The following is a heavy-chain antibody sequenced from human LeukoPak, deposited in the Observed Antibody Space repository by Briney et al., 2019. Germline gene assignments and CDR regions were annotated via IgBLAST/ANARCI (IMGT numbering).Heavy chain of an antibody. CDR3: ANRPDSLDYYYYYSGF. CDR2: ISGSGGST. Sequence: PGGSLRLSCAASGFTFSSYAMSWVRQAPGKGLEWVSAISGSGGSTYYADSVKGRFTISRDNSKNTLYLQMNSLRVQDTAVYYCANRPDSLDYYYYYSGFWGKGTTVTVSS. D-gene: IGHD2-15*01. CDR1: GFTFSSYA. J-gene: IGHJ6*03. V-gene: IGHV3-23*01.